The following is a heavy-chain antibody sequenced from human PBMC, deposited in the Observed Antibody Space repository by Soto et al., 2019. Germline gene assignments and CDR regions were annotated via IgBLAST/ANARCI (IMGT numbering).Heavy chain of an antibody. Sequence: SETLSLTCTVSGGSISSYYWSWIRQPPGKGLEWIGYIYYSGSTNYNPSLKSRVTISVDTSKNQFSLKLSSVTAADTAVYYCARLGDSSGWYGGVGYYFDYWGQGTLVTVSS. V-gene: IGHV4-59*08. CDR1: GGSISSYY. CDR2: IYYSGST. D-gene: IGHD6-19*01. J-gene: IGHJ4*02. CDR3: ARLGDSSGWYGGVGYYFDY.